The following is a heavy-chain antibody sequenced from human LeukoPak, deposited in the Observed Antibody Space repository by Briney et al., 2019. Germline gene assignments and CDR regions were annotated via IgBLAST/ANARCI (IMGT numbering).Heavy chain of an antibody. CDR1: GFTFSSYA. D-gene: IGHD4-17*01. V-gene: IGHV3-23*01. CDR2: FSGSGGST. J-gene: IGHJ4*02. Sequence: GGSLRLSCVASGFTFSSYAMSWVRQAPGKVLEWVSAFSGSGGSTYSADSVKGRFTISRDNSKNTLYLQMNRLRAEDTAVYYCAKGIRSSVTKLNYFDYWGQGTLVTVSS. CDR3: AKGIRSSVTKLNYFDY.